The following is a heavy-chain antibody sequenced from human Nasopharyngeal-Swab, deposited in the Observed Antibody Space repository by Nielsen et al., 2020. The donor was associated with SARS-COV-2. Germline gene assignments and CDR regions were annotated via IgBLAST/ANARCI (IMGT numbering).Heavy chain of an antibody. CDR2: IIPIFGSA. CDR1: GGTFSSYA. Sequence: SVKVSCKASGGTFSSYAISWVRQAPGQGLEWMGGIIPIFGSANYAQKFQGRVTITADESTSTAYMELSSLRSEDTAVYYCARVRPGEVWLYFFDYWGQGTLVTISS. CDR3: ARVRPGEVWLYFFDY. D-gene: IGHD3-16*01. V-gene: IGHV1-69*13. J-gene: IGHJ4*02.